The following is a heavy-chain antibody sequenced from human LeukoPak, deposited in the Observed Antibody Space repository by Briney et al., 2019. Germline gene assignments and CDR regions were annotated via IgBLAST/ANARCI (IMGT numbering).Heavy chain of an antibody. Sequence: GGSLRLSCAASGFTFTNYAMSWVRQAPGTGLEWVSTISVSGTYTNYADSVRGRFTISRVNSSNTVYLHLNTLRAEDTAIYYCARGMTTVTTGDYWGQGTLVTVSS. J-gene: IGHJ4*02. CDR2: ISVSGTYT. D-gene: IGHD4-17*01. CDR3: ARGMTTVTTGDY. V-gene: IGHV3-23*01. CDR1: GFTFTNYA.